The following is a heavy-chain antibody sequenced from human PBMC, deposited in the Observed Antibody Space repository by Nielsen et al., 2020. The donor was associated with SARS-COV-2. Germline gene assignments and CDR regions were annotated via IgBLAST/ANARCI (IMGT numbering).Heavy chain of an antibody. CDR1: AYTFTSFA. D-gene: IGHD3/OR15-3a*01. CDR3: ARGTGEDY. CDR2: ISAHNGNT. J-gene: IGHJ4*02. V-gene: IGHV1-18*01. Sequence: ASVQVSCKASAYTFTSFAMHWMRQATGQGLEWMGWISAHNGNTKYVQKLQGRVTMTTDTSTSTAHMELRSLRSDDTAVYYCARGTGEDYWGQGTLVTVSS.